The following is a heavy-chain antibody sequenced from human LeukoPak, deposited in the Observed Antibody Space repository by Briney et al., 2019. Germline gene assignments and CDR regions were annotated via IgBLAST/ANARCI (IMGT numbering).Heavy chain of an antibody. J-gene: IGHJ4*02. CDR1: GYTFTSYG. D-gene: IGHD5-18*01. Sequence: ATVKVSCKASGYTFTSYGISWVGQAPGQGLEWMGWISAYNGNTNYAQKLQGRVTMTTDTSTSTAYMELRSLRSDDTAVYYCARGDNVDTAMVSWGQGTLVTVSS. CDR3: ARGDNVDTAMVS. V-gene: IGHV1-18*01. CDR2: ISAYNGNT.